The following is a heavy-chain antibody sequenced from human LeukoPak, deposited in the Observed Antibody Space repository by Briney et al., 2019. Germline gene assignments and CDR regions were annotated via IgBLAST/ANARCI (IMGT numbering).Heavy chain of an antibody. CDR2: ISAYNGNT. D-gene: IGHD6-19*01. V-gene: IGHV1-18*01. Sequence: ASVKVSCQGSGFTFSSYGISWVGQGPGQRGEWVGWISAYNGNTNYAQKLQGRVTMTTDTSTSTAYMELRSLRSDDTAVYYCAREGAVAGWYYFDYWGQGTLVTVSS. CDR3: AREGAVAGWYYFDY. J-gene: IGHJ4*02. CDR1: GFTFSSYG.